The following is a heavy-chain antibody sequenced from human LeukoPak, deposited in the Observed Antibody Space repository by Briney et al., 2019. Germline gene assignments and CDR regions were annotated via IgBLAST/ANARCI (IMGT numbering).Heavy chain of an antibody. D-gene: IGHD2-21*02. J-gene: IGHJ6*02. CDR3: ARSYGAFEGDTYYYYGMDV. CDR1: GYTFTNYG. Sequence: GASVKVSCKASGYTFTNYGMSWVRQAPGQGLEWMGWINTNTGNPKSAQGFTERFVFSLDASVSTAYLQISSLKAEDTAVYYCARSYGAFEGDTYYYYGMDVWGQGTTVTVSS. V-gene: IGHV7-4-1*02. CDR2: INTNTGNP.